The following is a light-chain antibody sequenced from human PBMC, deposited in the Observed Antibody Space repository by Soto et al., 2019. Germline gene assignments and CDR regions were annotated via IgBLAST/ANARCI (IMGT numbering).Light chain of an antibody. J-gene: IGLJ2*01. CDR3: QIWDSSTSVV. CDR2: MNT. CDR1: NIGTKN. V-gene: IGLV3-9*01. Sequence: SYELTQPLSVSVALGQTASITCGGNNIGTKNLHWYQQKPGQAPLLVIYMNTNRPSGIPERFSGSTSGNTATLTISRAQAGDEADYYCQIWDSSTSVVFGGGTKLTVL.